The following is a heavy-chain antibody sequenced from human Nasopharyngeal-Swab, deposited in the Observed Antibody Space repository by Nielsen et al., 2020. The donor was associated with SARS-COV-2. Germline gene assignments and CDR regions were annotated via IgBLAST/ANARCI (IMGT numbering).Heavy chain of an antibody. V-gene: IGHV3-23*01. CDR3: ATGNGFYTIGREFDY. Sequence: GESLKISCAGSGFTFYNNAMTWVRQAPGKGLEWVSSISSSGGKIHYADSVKGRFTISRDNSKNTLYLQMNSLRGEDTAVYYCATGNGFYTIGREFDYWGQGTLVTVSS. CDR2: ISSSGGKI. CDR1: GFTFYNNA. J-gene: IGHJ4*02. D-gene: IGHD2-2*02.